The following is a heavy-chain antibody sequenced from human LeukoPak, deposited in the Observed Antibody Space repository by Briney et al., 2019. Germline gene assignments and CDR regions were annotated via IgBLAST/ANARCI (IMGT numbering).Heavy chain of an antibody. CDR2: ISSSSSYI. Sequence: GGSLRLSCAASGFTFSSYSMNWVRQAPGKGLEWVSSISSSSSYIYYADSVKGRFTISRNNAKNSLYLQMNSLRAEDTAVYYCARDHSSSGMDVWGQGTTVTVSS. V-gene: IGHV3-21*01. J-gene: IGHJ6*02. CDR3: ARDHSSSGMDV. CDR1: GFTFSSYS.